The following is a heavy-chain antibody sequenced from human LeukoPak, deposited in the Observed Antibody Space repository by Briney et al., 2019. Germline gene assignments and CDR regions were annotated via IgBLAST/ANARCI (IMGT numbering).Heavy chain of an antibody. Sequence: GGSLRLSCAASGFTFSSYAMSWVRQAPGKGLEWVSDISGSGGSTYYADSVKGRFTISRDNSKNTLYLQMNSLRAEDTAVYYCAKNREYQLLYPYYFDYWGQGTLVTVSS. D-gene: IGHD2-2*02. CDR2: ISGSGGST. CDR1: GFTFSSYA. CDR3: AKNREYQLLYPYYFDY. V-gene: IGHV3-23*01. J-gene: IGHJ4*02.